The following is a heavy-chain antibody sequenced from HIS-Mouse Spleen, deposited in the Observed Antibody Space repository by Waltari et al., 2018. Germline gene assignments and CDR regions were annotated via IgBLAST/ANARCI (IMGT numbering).Heavy chain of an antibody. CDR2: IYYSGST. D-gene: IGHD7-27*01. CDR3: ARHGELGGWYFDL. Sequence: QLQLQESGPGLVKPSETLSLTCTVSGGAISSSSYYWGWIRQPPGKGLEGIWSIYYSGSTSYNPYLTSRVTISVDTSKNQFSLKLSSVTAADTAVYYCARHGELGGWYFDLWGRGTLVTVSS. J-gene: IGHJ2*01. V-gene: IGHV4-39*07. CDR1: GGAISSSSYY.